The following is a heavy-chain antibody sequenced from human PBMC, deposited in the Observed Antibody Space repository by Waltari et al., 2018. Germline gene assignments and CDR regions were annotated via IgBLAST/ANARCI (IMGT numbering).Heavy chain of an antibody. J-gene: IGHJ4*02. Sequence: EVQLVESGGGLVQPGGSLRLSCAASGIIFSDHYMDWVHQAPGKGLEWVSRIAHKPDNYVTRYAASVQGRFTISRDDSKNSLYLQMNSLETEDTALYYCARVGYSSGSEDYWGQGTLVTVSS. V-gene: IGHV3-72*01. D-gene: IGHD5-12*01. CDR2: IAHKPDNYVT. CDR3: ARVGYSSGSEDY. CDR1: GIIFSDHY.